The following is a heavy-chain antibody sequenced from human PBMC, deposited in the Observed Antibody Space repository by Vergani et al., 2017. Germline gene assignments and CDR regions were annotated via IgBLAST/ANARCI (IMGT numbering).Heavy chain of an antibody. D-gene: IGHD1-26*01. CDR3: EQIPRKRVVGANADYVDY. Sequence: QVTLRESGPALVKPTQTLTLTCTFSGFSLSTSGMCVSWIRQPPGKALEWLARIDWDDDKYYSTSLKTRLTISKDTSKNQLVHTMTNMDPVDTATYYCEQIPRKRVVGANADYVDYWGQGTLVTVSS. CDR2: IDWDDDK. CDR1: GFSLSTSGMC. J-gene: IGHJ4*02. V-gene: IGHV2-70*15.